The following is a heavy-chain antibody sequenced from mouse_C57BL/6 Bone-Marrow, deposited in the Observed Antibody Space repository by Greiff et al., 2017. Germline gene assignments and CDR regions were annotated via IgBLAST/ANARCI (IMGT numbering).Heavy chain of an antibody. CDR3: ARRDYSNYEGAMDY. J-gene: IGHJ4*01. Sequence: EVKLVESGGDLVKPGGSLKLSCAASGFTFSSYGMSWVRQTPDKRLEWVATISSGGSYTYYPDSVKGRFPISRDNAKNTLYLQMSSLKSEDTAMYYCARRDYSNYEGAMDYWGQGTSVTVSS. CDR1: GFTFSSYG. D-gene: IGHD2-5*01. CDR2: ISSGGSYT. V-gene: IGHV5-6*02.